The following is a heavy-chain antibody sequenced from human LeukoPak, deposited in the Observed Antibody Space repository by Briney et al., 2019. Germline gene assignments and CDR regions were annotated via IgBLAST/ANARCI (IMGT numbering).Heavy chain of an antibody. CDR1: GFTFSRYS. D-gene: IGHD3-10*01. CDR3: AREYYGSGSYFYYYGMDV. J-gene: IGHJ6*02. Sequence: GGSLRLSCAASGFTFSRYSMNWVRQAPGTGLERVSYISSSSSTIYYADSVKGRFTISRDNAKNSLYLQMNSLRAEDTAVYYCAREYYGSGSYFYYYGMDVWGQGTTVTVSS. V-gene: IGHV3-48*01. CDR2: ISSSSSTI.